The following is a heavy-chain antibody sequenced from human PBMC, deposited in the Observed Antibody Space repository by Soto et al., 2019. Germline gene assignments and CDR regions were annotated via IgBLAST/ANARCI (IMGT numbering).Heavy chain of an antibody. J-gene: IGHJ4*02. CDR1: GFTFSSYG. D-gene: IGHD6-13*01. CDR2: ISYDGSNK. CDR3: AKDPSLYSSSWFSSYDY. V-gene: IGHV3-30*18. Sequence: QVQLVESGGGVVQPGRSLRLSCAASGFTFSSYGMHWVRQAPGKGLEWVAVISYDGSNKYYADSVKGRFTISRDNSKNSLYLQMNGLRAEGTAVYYCAKDPSLYSSSWFSSYDYWGQGTLVTVSS.